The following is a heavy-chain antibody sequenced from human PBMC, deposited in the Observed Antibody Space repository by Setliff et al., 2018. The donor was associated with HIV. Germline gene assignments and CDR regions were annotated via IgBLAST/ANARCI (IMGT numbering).Heavy chain of an antibody. J-gene: IGHJ3*02. V-gene: IGHV3-15*01. CDR3: TTLLSGVGTDVFDI. D-gene: IGHD2-15*01. Sequence: GGSLRLSCAGSGFTFSNAWMSWIRQAPGKGLEWVARLRSNAEGGTADYAAPVRRRFTISRDDSKNTLYLLMNSLKVEDTAVYYCTTLLSGVGTDVFDIWGQGTMVTVSS. CDR1: GFTFSNAW. CDR2: LRSNAEGGTA.